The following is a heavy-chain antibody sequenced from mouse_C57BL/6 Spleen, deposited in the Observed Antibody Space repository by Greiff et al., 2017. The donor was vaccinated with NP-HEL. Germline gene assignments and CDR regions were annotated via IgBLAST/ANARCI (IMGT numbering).Heavy chain of an antibody. V-gene: IGHV1-59*01. CDR3: ARAMIDGSDY. CDR2: IDPSDSYT. J-gene: IGHJ2*01. D-gene: IGHD2-3*01. Sequence: QVHVKQPGAELVRPGTSVKLSCKASGYTFTSYWMHWVKQRPGQGLEWIGVIDPSDSYTNYNQKFKGKATLTVDTSSSTAYMQLSSLTSEDSAVYYCARAMIDGSDYWGQGTTLTVSS. CDR1: GYTFTSYW.